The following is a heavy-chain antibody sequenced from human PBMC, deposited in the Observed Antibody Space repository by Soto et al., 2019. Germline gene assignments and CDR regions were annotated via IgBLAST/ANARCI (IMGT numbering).Heavy chain of an antibody. V-gene: IGHV4-59*01. CDR3: ARESESSGYYYFDY. J-gene: IGHJ4*02. CDR2: IYYSGST. CDR1: CGSISSYY. Sequence: SETLYLTCTVSCGSISSYYWSWIRQPPGKGLEWIGYIYYSGSTNYNPSLKSRVTISVDTSKNQFSLKLSSVTAADTAVYYCARESESSGYYYFDYWGQGTLVTVSS. D-gene: IGHD3-22*01.